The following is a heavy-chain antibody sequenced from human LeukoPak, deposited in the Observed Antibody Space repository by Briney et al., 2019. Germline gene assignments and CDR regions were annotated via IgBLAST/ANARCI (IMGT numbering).Heavy chain of an antibody. CDR1: GFTFSSYE. CDR3: AKDPDYDFWSGRYYFDY. D-gene: IGHD3-3*01. CDR2: ISSSGSTI. J-gene: IGHJ4*02. V-gene: IGHV3-48*03. Sequence: GGSLRLSCAASGFTFSSYEMNWVRQAPGKGLEWVSYISSSGSTIYYADSVKGRFAISRDNAKNSLYLQMNSLRAEDTAVYYCAKDPDYDFWSGRYYFDYWGQGTLVTVSS.